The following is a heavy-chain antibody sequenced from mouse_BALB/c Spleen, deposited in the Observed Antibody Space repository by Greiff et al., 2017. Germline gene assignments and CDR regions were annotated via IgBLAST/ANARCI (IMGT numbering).Heavy chain of an antibody. CDR3: ARRPNSYYFDY. CDR2: ISYSGST. Sequence: EVKLQESGPGLVKPSQSLSLTCTVTGYSITSDYAWNWIRQFPGNKLEWMGYISYSGSTSYNPSLKSRISITRDTSKNQFFLQLNSVTTEDTATYYCARRPNSYYFDYWGQGTTLTVSS. J-gene: IGHJ2*01. V-gene: IGHV3-2*02. CDR1: GYSITSDYA.